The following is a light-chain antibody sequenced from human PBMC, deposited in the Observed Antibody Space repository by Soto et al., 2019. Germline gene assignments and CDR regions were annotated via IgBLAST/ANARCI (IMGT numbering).Light chain of an antibody. CDR2: ATS. Sequence: EIVLTQSPGTLSLSPGERATLSCRASQSVSSRDLAWYQQKPGQAPRLLIYATSSRAAGIPDRFSGSGSGTDFTLTISRLEPEDFAVYYCQQFAASPRTFGQGTTVEIK. V-gene: IGKV3-20*01. CDR1: QSVSSRD. J-gene: IGKJ1*01. CDR3: QQFAASPRT.